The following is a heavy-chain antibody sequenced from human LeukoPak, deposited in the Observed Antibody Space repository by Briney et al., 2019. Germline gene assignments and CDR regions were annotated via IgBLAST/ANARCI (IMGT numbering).Heavy chain of an antibody. D-gene: IGHD2-21*01. CDR1: GFTFRSHA. V-gene: IGHV3-23*01. CDR3: AKDFRIGYSAHFDY. CDR2: IYENGGTT. Sequence: QAGGSLRLSCVGSGFTFRSHAMSWVRQAPEKGLEFVSGIYENGGTTYYADSVKGRLSISRDNPKNTLYLQMDSLRGEDTAVYYCAKDFRIGYSAHFDYWGQGALVTVSS. J-gene: IGHJ4*02.